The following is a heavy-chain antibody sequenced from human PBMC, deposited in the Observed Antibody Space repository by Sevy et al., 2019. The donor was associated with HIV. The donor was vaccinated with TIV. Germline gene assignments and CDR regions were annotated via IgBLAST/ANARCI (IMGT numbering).Heavy chain of an antibody. J-gene: IGHJ3*02. D-gene: IGHD2-8*01. CDR2: ISSSSSSI. V-gene: IGHV3-48*02. CDR1: GFTFSSYG. CDR3: ARDACPNGVCVVVAFDI. Sequence: GGSLRLSCAASGFTFSSYGMNWVRQAPGKGLEWVSYISSSSSSIYYADSVKGRFTISRDNAKNSLYLQMNSLRDEDTAVYYCARDACPNGVCVVVAFDIWGQGTMVTVSS.